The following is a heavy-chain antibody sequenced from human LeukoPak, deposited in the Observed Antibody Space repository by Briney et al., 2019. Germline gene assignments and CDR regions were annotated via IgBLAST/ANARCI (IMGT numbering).Heavy chain of an antibody. J-gene: IGHJ4*02. D-gene: IGHD6-13*01. Sequence: GGSLRLSCAASGFTFNNYAMNWVSQAPGKGLEWVSTISGSGYTSYHADSVKGRFTISRDNSKNTLYLQMSSLRAEDTAVYYCARPQYSSDWYYFDYWGQGTLVTVSS. CDR3: ARPQYSSDWYYFDY. CDR2: ISGSGYTS. V-gene: IGHV3-23*01. CDR1: GFTFNNYA.